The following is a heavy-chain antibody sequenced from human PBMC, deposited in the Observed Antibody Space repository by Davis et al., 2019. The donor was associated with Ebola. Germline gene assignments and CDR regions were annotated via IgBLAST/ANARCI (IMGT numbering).Heavy chain of an antibody. J-gene: IGHJ4*02. CDR1: GFTFSSYG. V-gene: IGHV3-30*02. D-gene: IGHD1-1*01. Sequence: GESLKISCAASGFTFSSYGMHWVRQAPGKGLEWVAFIRYDGSNKYYADSVKGRFTISRDNSKNTLYLQMNSLRAEDTAVYYCAKDQTTGTDEDYWGQGTLVTVSS. CDR2: IRYDGSNK. CDR3: AKDQTTGTDEDY.